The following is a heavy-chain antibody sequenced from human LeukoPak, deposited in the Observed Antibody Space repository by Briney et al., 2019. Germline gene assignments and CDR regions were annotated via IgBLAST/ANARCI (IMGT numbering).Heavy chain of an antibody. CDR2: IYYSGST. V-gene: IGHV4-59*01. Sequence: SETLSLTCTVSGGSISSYYWSWIRQPPGKGLEWIGYIYYSGSTNYNPSLKSRVTISVDTSKNQFSLKLSTVTAADTAVYYCARAAAYYDFWSGYNDAFDIWGQGTMVTVSS. D-gene: IGHD3-3*01. J-gene: IGHJ3*02. CDR1: GGSISSYY. CDR3: ARAAAYYDFWSGYNDAFDI.